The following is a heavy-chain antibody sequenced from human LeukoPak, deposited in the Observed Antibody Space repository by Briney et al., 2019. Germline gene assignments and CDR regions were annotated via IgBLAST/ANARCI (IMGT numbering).Heavy chain of an antibody. V-gene: IGHV3-30*02. CDR3: AKASQYYYGSGSYYYYYMDV. CDR1: GFTFSSYG. J-gene: IGHJ6*03. CDR2: IRYDGSNK. D-gene: IGHD3-10*01. Sequence: PGGSLRLSCAASGFTFSSYGMHWVRQAPGKGLEWVAFIRYDGSNKYYADSVKGRFTISRDNSKNTLYLQMNSLRAEDTAVYYCAKASQYYYGSGSYYYYYMDVWGKGTTVTISS.